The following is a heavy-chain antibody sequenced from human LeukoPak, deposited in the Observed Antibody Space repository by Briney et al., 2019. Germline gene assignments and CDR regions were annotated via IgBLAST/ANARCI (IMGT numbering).Heavy chain of an antibody. CDR3: ARGSILGATGYY. Sequence: GGSLRLSCAASGLRFSNSSMAWVRQAPGKGLEWVSSISGNSYYIYYAESVQGRFTISRDNARNSLYLQMNSLRAEDTAVYYCARGSILGATGYYWGRGTLVTVSS. CDR1: GLRFSNSS. V-gene: IGHV3-21*01. J-gene: IGHJ4*02. D-gene: IGHD1-26*01. CDR2: ISGNSYYI.